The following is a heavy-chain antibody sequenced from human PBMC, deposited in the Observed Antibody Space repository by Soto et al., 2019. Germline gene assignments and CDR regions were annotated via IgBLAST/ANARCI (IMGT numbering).Heavy chain of an antibody. Sequence: QVQLVQSGAEVKKPGSSVKVSCKASGGTFSSYAISWVRQAPGQGLEWMGGIIPIFGTANYAQKFQGRVTITADEATSTDYMELSSLRSEDTAVYYCARGGQRWLQLGIVYFDYWGQGTLVTVSS. V-gene: IGHV1-69*01. J-gene: IGHJ4*02. CDR2: IIPIFGTA. CDR1: GGTFSSYA. CDR3: ARGGQRWLQLGIVYFDY. D-gene: IGHD5-12*01.